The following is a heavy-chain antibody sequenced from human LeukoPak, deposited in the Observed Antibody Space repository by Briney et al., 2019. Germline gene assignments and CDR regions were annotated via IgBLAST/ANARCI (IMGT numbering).Heavy chain of an antibody. J-gene: IGHJ4*02. CDR1: GGSVSSYY. CDR2: IYYSGST. V-gene: IGHV4-59*08. Sequence: PSETLSLTCTVSGGSVSSYYLSWIRQPPGKGLEWIGYIYYSGSTKYNPSLKSRVTISVDTSKNQFSLKLSSVTAADTAVYYCARWYSSGWAFDYWGQGTLVTVSS. CDR3: ARWYSSGWAFDY. D-gene: IGHD6-19*01.